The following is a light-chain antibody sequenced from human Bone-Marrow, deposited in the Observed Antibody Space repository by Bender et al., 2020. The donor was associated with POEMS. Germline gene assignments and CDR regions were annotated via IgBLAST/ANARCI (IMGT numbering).Light chain of an antibody. CDR2: ADS. CDR1: NIGSKS. CDR3: QVWDSDTYHVV. J-gene: IGLJ2*01. Sequence: SYVLTQPPSVSVAPGKTARLTCGGNNIGSKSVHWFQQKAGQAPVMVVNADSDRPSGIPERFSGSNSGKAATLIISRVEVGDEADYYCQVWDSDTYHVVFGGGTKLIVL. V-gene: IGLV3-21*03.